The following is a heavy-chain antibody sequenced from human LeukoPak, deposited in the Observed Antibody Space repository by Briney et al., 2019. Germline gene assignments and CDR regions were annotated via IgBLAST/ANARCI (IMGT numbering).Heavy chain of an antibody. CDR1: GFTFSSYA. D-gene: IGHD4-17*01. J-gene: IGHJ4*02. CDR2: ISGSGGST. CDR3: LGLVLLSTVTPDDTDY. V-gene: IGHV3-23*01. Sequence: GGSLRLSCAASGFTFSSYAMSWVRQAPGKGLEWVSAISGSGGSTYYADSVKGRFTISRDNSKNTLYLQMNSLRAEDTAVYYCLGLVLLSTVTPDDTDYWGQGTLVTVSS.